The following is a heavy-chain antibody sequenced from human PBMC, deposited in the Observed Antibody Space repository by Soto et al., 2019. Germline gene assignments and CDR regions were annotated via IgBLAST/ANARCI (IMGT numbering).Heavy chain of an antibody. CDR3: AETDSGYYVYYFDY. CDR1: GFTFSSYA. Sequence: EVQLLESGGGLVQPGGSLRLSCEASGFTFSSYAMSWVRQAPGKGLEWVSAISGSGGSTYYADSVKGRFTISRDNSKNTLYLQMNSLRAEDTAVYYCAETDSGYYVYYFDYWGQGTLVTVSS. J-gene: IGHJ4*02. CDR2: ISGSGGST. D-gene: IGHD3-22*01. V-gene: IGHV3-23*01.